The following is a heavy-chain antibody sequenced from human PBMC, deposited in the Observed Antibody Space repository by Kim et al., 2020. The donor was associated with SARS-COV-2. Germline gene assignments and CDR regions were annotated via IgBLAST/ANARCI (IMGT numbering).Heavy chain of an antibody. J-gene: IGHJ4*02. Sequence: STYYADSVKGRFTISSDNSKNTLYLQMNSLRAEDTAVYYCAINRNYETYWGQGTLVTVSS. CDR2: ST. CDR3: AINRNYETY. D-gene: IGHD1-7*01. V-gene: IGHV3-23*01.